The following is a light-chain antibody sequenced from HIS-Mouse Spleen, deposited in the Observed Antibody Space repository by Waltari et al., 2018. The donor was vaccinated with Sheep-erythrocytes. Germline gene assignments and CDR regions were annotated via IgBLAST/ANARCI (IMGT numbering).Light chain of an antibody. CDR2: DVS. Sequence: QYALTQPRSVSGSPGQSVTIPCTGTSSDVGGYNYVPWYQQHPGKAPKLMIYDVSKRPSGVPDRFSGSKSGNTASLTISGLQAEDEADYYCCSYAGSYNHVFATGTKVTVL. V-gene: IGLV2-11*01. CDR1: SSDVGGYNY. J-gene: IGLJ1*01. CDR3: CSYAGSYNHV.